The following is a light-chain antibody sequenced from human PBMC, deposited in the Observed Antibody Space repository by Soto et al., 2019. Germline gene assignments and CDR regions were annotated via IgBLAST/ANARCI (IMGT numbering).Light chain of an antibody. Sequence: QSVLTQPPSASGSPGQSVTISFIGTSSDVGRYNYVSWYQHHPGKAPKLIIYEVTKRPSGVPDRFSGSKSGNTASLTVSGLQADDEADYHCNSYVGSNNYVFGTGTKVTVL. V-gene: IGLV2-8*01. CDR1: SSDVGRYNY. CDR3: NSYVGSNNYV. CDR2: EVT. J-gene: IGLJ1*01.